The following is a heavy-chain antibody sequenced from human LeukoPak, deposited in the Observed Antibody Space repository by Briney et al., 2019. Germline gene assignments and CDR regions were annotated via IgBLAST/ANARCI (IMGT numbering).Heavy chain of an antibody. Sequence: PGGSLRLSCAASGFTFSSYAMSWVRQAPGKGLEWVSAISGSGGSTYYADSVKGRFTISRDNSKNTLYLQMNSLRAEDTAVYYCAKGGVAEFSSSWPYYYYYGMDVWGQGTTVTVSS. CDR2: ISGSGGST. D-gene: IGHD6-13*01. CDR1: GFTFSSYA. V-gene: IGHV3-23*01. J-gene: IGHJ6*02. CDR3: AKGGVAEFSSSWPYYYYYGMDV.